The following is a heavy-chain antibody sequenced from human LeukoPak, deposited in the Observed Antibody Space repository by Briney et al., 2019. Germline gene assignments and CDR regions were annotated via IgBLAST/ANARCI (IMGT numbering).Heavy chain of an antibody. J-gene: IGHJ4*02. CDR1: GGSMSSYY. CDR2: TYYSGNT. Sequence: PSETLSLTCTVSGGSMSSYYWSWIRQPPGKGLEWIGYTYYSGNTNCNPSLKSRVTISVDRSKNQFSLKVSSVTAADTAVYYCARVFHDSSGYPFDYRGQGTLVTVSS. CDR3: ARVFHDSSGYPFDY. V-gene: IGHV4-59*01. D-gene: IGHD3-22*01.